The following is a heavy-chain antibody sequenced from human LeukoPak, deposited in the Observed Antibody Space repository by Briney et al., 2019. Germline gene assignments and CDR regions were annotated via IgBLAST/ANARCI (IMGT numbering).Heavy chain of an antibody. CDR1: GFTFDDYG. CDR3: ARDQLYDILTGYYPWIDY. J-gene: IGHJ4*01. Sequence: PGGSLRLSCAASGFTFDDYGMSWVRQAPGKGLEWVSGINWNGGSTGYADSVKGRFTIPRDNAKNSLYLQMNSLRAEDTAVYYCARDQLYDILTGYYPWIDYWGQGTLVTVSS. V-gene: IGHV3-20*04. CDR2: INWNGGST. D-gene: IGHD3-9*01.